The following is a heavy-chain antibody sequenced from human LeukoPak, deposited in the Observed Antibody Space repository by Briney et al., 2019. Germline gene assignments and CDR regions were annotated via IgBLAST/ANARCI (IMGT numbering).Heavy chain of an antibody. CDR1: GYSISSGYY. V-gene: IGHV4-38-2*01. CDR3: AGGIAVAGY. J-gene: IGHJ4*02. Sequence: SETLSLTCAVSGYSISSGYYWGWIRQPPGKGLEWIGSIYHSGSTHYNPSLKSRVTISVDTSKNQFSLKLSSVTAADTAVYYCAGGIAVAGYWGQGTLVTVSS. D-gene: IGHD6-19*01. CDR2: IYHSGST.